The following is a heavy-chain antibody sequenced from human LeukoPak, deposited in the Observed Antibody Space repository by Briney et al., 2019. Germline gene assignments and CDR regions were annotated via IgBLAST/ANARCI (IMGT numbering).Heavy chain of an antibody. CDR3: ARDSIAVAGIDY. D-gene: IGHD6-19*01. J-gene: IGHJ4*02. CDR2: IYYSGST. CDR1: GGSVSSGSYY. Sequence: SETLSLTCTVSGGSVSSGSYYWSWIRQPPGKGLEWIGYIYYSGSTNYNPSLKSRVTISVDASKNQFSLKLGSVTAADTAVYYCARDSIAVAGIDYWGQGTLVTVSS. V-gene: IGHV4-61*01.